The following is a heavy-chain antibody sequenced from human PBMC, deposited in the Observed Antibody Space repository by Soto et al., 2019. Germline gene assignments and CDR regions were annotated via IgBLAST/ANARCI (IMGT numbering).Heavy chain of an antibody. D-gene: IGHD1-26*01. CDR2: IYPGDSDT. CDR1: GYSFTSFW. Sequence: PGESLKISCKGSGYSFTSFWIGWVRQMPGKGLEWMGIIYPGDSDTRYSPSFQGQVTISADKSISTAYLQWSSLKASDTAMYYFAGAAGATSVVLDIGGQGKMAPV. V-gene: IGHV5-51*01. J-gene: IGHJ3*02. CDR3: AGAAGATSVVLDI.